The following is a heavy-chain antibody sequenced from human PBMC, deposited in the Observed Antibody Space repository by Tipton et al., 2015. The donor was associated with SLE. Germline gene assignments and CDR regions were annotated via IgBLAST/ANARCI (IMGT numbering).Heavy chain of an antibody. Sequence: SLRLSCAASGFTFSSYSMNWVRQAPGKGLEWVSSISSSSSYIYYADSVKGRFTISRDNAKNSLYLQMNSLRAEDTAVYYCARDGVRDYGGNSGYFDYWGQGTLVTVSS. CDR3: ARDGVRDYGGNSGYFDY. CDR2: ISSSSSYI. CDR1: GFTFSSYS. D-gene: IGHD4-23*01. V-gene: IGHV3-21*01. J-gene: IGHJ4*02.